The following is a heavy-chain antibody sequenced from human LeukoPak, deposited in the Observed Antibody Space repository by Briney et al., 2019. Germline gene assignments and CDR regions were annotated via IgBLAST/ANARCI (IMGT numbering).Heavy chain of an antibody. D-gene: IGHD6-13*01. J-gene: IGHJ6*02. V-gene: IGHV3-64*01. CDR1: GFIFSRYG. CDR2: ISNSGGST. Sequence: GGSLRLSCVASGFIFSRYGMHWVRQAPGRGLEYVSAISNSGGSTYYANSVKGRFTISRDNSKNTLYLQMGSLRGEDMAVYYCARGLITGAAGTYYYYGMDVWGQGTTVTVSS. CDR3: ARGLITGAAGTYYYYGMDV.